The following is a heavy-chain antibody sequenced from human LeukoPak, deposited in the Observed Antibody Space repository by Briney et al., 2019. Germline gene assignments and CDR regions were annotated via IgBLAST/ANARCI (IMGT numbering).Heavy chain of an antibody. CDR3: ARRRDLYSGSYYPFDY. J-gene: IGHJ4*02. Sequence: GESLKISCKGSGYSFTSYWIGWVRQMPGRGLKWMGIIYPGDSDARYSPSFQGQVTISADKSISTAYLQWSSLKASDTAMYYCARRRDLYSGSYYPFDYWGQGTLVTVSS. D-gene: IGHD1-26*01. V-gene: IGHV5-51*01. CDR2: IYPGDSDA. CDR1: GYSFTSYW.